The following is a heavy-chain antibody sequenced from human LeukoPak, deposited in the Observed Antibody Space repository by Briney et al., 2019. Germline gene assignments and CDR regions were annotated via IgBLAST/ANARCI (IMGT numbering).Heavy chain of an antibody. D-gene: IGHD3-16*01. CDR2: ISGSGGST. CDR1: GFTFSSYA. V-gene: IGHV3-23*01. J-gene: IGHJ5*02. Sequence: GGSLRLSCAASGFTFSSYAMSWVRQAPGKGLEWVSAISGSGGSTYYADSVKGRFTISRDNSKNTLYLQINSLRAEDTAVYYCARDLGGYSWFDPWGQGTLVTVSS. CDR3: ARDLGGYSWFDP.